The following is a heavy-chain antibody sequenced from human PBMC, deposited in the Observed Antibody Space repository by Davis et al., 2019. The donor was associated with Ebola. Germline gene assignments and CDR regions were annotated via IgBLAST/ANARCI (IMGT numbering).Heavy chain of an antibody. CDR2: ISAYNGNT. Sequence: ASVKVSCKASGYAFTSYGISWVRQAPGQGLEWMGWISAYNGNTNYAQKLQGRVTMTTDTATTTAYMEVGSLRSDDTAVYYCARAQFPTTSDHWGQGTLVTVSS. D-gene: IGHD1-1*01. CDR3: ARAQFPTTSDH. CDR1: GYAFTSYG. J-gene: IGHJ4*02. V-gene: IGHV1-18*04.